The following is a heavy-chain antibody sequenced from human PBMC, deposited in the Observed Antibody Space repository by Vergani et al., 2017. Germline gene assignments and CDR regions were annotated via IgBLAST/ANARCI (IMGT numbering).Heavy chain of an antibody. CDR3: TRHVPCGDGACLHFDH. Sequence: EVMLVQSGAEVKKPGESLKISCKYSESSFTSNQIAWVRQMSGKGLQWMGNITPFDSKIAYSPSFQGQVIMSIDKSITTAYLQWRSLEASDTAIYYCTRHVPCGDGACLHFDHWGQGTQVTVSP. CDR2: ITPFDSKI. V-gene: IGHV5-51*01. CDR1: ESSFTSNQ. J-gene: IGHJ4*02. D-gene: IGHD2-21*01.